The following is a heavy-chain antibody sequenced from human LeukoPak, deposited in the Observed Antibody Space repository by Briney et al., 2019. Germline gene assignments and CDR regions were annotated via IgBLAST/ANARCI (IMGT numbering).Heavy chain of an antibody. CDR1: GFAFSSYA. CDR2: ISSTSSYI. J-gene: IGHJ4*02. D-gene: IGHD1-26*01. Sequence: GGSLRLSCAASGFAFSSYAMNWVRQAPGKGLEWVSSISSTSSYIYYADSVKGRFTISRDNAKNSLYLQMNSLRAEDTAVYYCARVMGASSQGFDYWGQGTLVTVSS. CDR3: ARVMGASSQGFDY. V-gene: IGHV3-21*01.